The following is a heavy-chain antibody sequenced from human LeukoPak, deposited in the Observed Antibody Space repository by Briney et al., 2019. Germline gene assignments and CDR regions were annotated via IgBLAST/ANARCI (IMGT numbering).Heavy chain of an antibody. CDR2: IDPSDSET. CDR1: GYSFTSYW. CDR3: ARQTAMGRSGDY. D-gene: IGHD5-18*01. V-gene: IGHV5-51*01. J-gene: IGHJ4*02. Sequence: GESLKISCKAPGYSFTSYWIGWVRQMPGKGLEWMGIIDPSDSETRYPPSFQGQVTISVDKSLTTADLQWNSLKASDTAMYYCARQTAMGRSGDYWGQGTLVTVSS.